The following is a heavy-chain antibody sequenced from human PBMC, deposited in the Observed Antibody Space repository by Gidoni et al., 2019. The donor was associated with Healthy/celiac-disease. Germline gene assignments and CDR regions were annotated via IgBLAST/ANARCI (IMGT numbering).Heavy chain of an antibody. Sequence: EVQLVESGGGLVKPGGSLRLSCAASGFTFSNAWMSWVRQAPGKGLEWVGRIKSKTDGGTTDYAAPVKGRFTISRDDSKNTLYLQMNSLKTEDTAVYYCTTVLVVVPAAISDYYYYMDVWGKGTTVTVSS. CDR1: GFTFSNAW. CDR2: IKSKTDGGTT. CDR3: TTVLVVVPAAISDYYYYMDV. D-gene: IGHD2-2*01. J-gene: IGHJ6*03. V-gene: IGHV3-15*01.